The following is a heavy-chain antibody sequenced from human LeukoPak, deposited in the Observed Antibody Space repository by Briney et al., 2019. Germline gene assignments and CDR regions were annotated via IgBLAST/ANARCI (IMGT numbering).Heavy chain of an antibody. D-gene: IGHD6-6*01. Sequence: GGSLRLSCAASGFTFSSYGMHWVRQAPGKGLEWVAVISYDGSNKYYADSVKGRFTISRDNSKNTLYLQMNSLRAEDTAVYYCAKEASIAARDDAFDIWGQGTMVTVSS. CDR2: ISYDGSNK. J-gene: IGHJ3*02. V-gene: IGHV3-30*18. CDR3: AKEASIAARDDAFDI. CDR1: GFTFSSYG.